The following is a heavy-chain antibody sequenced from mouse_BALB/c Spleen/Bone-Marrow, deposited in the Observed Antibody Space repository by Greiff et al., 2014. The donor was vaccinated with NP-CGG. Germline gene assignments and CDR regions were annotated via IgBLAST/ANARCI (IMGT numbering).Heavy chain of an antibody. D-gene: IGHD1-1*01. V-gene: IGHV14-3*02. CDR3: ARYYYGSSYFDY. Sequence: VQLQQSXAELVKPGASVKLSCTASGFNFKDTYMHWVKQRPEQGLEWIGRIDPANGNTKYDPKFQGKATITADTSSNTAYLQLSSLTSEDTAVYYCARYYYGSSYFDYWGQGTTLTVSS. CDR2: IDPANGNT. CDR1: GFNFKDTY. J-gene: IGHJ2*01.